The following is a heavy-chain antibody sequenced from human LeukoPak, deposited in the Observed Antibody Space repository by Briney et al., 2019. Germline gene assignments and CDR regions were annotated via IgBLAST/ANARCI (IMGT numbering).Heavy chain of an antibody. Sequence: GGSLRLSCAASGFTFSSYAMSWVRQAPGKGLEWVSAISGSGGGTYYADSVKGRFTISRDNSKNTLYLQMNSLRAEDTAVYYCAKDRRLNPTYYDFWYWGQGTLVTVSS. CDR3: AKDRRLNPTYYDFWY. V-gene: IGHV3-23*01. J-gene: IGHJ4*02. CDR2: ISGSGGGT. D-gene: IGHD3-3*01. CDR1: GFTFSSYA.